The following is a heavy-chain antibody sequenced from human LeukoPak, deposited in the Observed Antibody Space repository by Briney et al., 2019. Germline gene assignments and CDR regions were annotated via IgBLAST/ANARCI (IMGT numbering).Heavy chain of an antibody. D-gene: IGHD5-12*01. V-gene: IGHV3-30*02. J-gene: IGHJ4*02. CDR2: IRYDGSNK. CDR1: GFTFSGYG. CDR3: AYGYSGYDYCFDY. Sequence: PGGSLRLSYAASGFTFSGYGMHWVRQAPGKGLEWVAFIRYDGSNKYYADSVKGRFTISRDNSKNTLYLQMNSLRAEDTAVYYCAYGYSGYDYCFDYWGQGTLVTVSS.